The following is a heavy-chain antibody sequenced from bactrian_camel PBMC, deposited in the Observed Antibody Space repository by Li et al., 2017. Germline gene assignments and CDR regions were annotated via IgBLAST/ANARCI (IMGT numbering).Heavy chain of an antibody. D-gene: IGHD3*01. V-gene: IGHV3-2*01. Sequence: HVQLVESGGGSVQAGESLRLSCVVSGYRYSTYCMGWFRQVQGTRREAVARIDGSGQFTFYHDSVKGRFTISRADNTLYLQMNGLKPEDSAMYYCAAMVTTGCSLSPETFSYWGQGTQVTVS. J-gene: IGHJ4*01. CDR3: AAMVTTGCSLSPETFSY. CDR2: IDGSGQFT. CDR1: GYRYSTYC.